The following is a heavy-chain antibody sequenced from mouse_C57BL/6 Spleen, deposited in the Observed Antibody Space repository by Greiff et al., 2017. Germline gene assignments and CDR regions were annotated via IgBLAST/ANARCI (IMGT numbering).Heavy chain of an antibody. J-gene: IGHJ3*01. Sequence: EVKLQESGPGLVKPSQSLSLTCSVTGYSITSGYYWNWIRQFPGNKLEWMGYISYDGSNNYNPSLKNRISITRDTSKNQFFLKLNSVTTEDTATYYCARDRAITTVEERGFAYWGQGTLVTVSA. CDR3: ARDRAITTVEERGFAY. CDR2: ISYDGSN. CDR1: GYSITSGYY. V-gene: IGHV3-6*01. D-gene: IGHD1-1*01.